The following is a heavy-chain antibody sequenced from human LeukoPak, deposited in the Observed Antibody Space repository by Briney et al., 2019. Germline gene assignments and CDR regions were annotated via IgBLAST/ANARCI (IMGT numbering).Heavy chain of an antibody. CDR1: GGSISSGGYY. V-gene: IGHV4-39*01. CDR2: IYYSEST. D-gene: IGHD5-24*01. CDR3: AKQRRDGYNYFDY. J-gene: IGHJ4*02. Sequence: SETLSLTCTVSGGSISSGGYYWGWIRHPPGKGLEWIGNIYYSESTYYNPSLKSRVTISVDTSKNQFSLKLSSVTAADTAVYYCAKQRRDGYNYFDYWGQGTLVTVPS.